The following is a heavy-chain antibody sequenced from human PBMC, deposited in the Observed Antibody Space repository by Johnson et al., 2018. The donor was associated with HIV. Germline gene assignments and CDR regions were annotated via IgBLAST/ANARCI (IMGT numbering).Heavy chain of an antibody. CDR1: GFTFSTND. CDR3: AKETHYITPDDWDAFDI. V-gene: IGHV3-23*01. CDR2: ITGDGGHT. J-gene: IGHJ3*02. D-gene: IGHD3-9*01. Sequence: VQVLESGGGLVQPGGSLRLSCAASGFTFSTNDMNWVRQAPGKEPQWVSSITGDGGHTYYADSVKGRFTISRDNSKDTLFLQMNSLRAEDTALYYFAKETHYITPDDWDAFDIWCHGTMGTVSS.